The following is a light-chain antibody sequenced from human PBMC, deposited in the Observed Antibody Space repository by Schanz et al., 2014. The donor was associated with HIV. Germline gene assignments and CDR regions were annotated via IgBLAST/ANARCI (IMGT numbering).Light chain of an antibody. CDR1: TGAPPSGLY. Sequence: QAVVTQEPSLTVSPGGTVTLTCGSSTGAPPSGLYPYWFQQKPGQAPRTLIYDTSNRHSWTPARFSGSLLGGKAALTLSGAQPEDEADYYCLLSYSGARGVFGGGTKLTVL. J-gene: IGLJ3*02. CDR3: LLSYSGARGV. CDR2: DTS. V-gene: IGLV7-46*01.